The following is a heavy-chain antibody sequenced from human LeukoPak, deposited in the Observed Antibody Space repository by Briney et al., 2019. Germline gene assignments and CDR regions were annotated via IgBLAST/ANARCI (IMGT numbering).Heavy chain of an antibody. CDR3: ATSAERGYSYGSAPYFDY. J-gene: IGHJ4*02. Sequence: ASVKVSCKVSGYTLTELSMHWVRQAPGKGLEWMGGFDPEDGETIYAQKFQGRVTVTEDTSTDTAYMELSSLRSEDTAVCYCATSAERGYSYGSAPYFDYWGQGTLVTVSS. D-gene: IGHD5-18*01. CDR2: FDPEDGET. V-gene: IGHV1-24*01. CDR1: GYTLTELS.